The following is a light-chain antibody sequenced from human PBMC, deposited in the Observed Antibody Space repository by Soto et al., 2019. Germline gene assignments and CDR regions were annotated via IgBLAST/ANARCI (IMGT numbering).Light chain of an antibody. CDR2: AAS. CDR1: QTISRN. Sequence: DIQMTQSPVSLSASVGDRVTITCRASQTISRNLNWYQQKPGKAPKLLIFAASSWQSGVPLRFSGSGSGTDYTLTISRLQPEDFATYYCQQSYDTPLTVGGGTEVEIK. CDR3: QQSYDTPLT. V-gene: IGKV1-39*01. J-gene: IGKJ4*01.